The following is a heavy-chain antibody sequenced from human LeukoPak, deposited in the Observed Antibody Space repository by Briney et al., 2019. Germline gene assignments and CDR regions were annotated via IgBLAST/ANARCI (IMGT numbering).Heavy chain of an antibody. D-gene: IGHD2-21*02. Sequence: SETLSLTCTVSGGSISSYYWSWIRQPAGKGLEWIGRIYTGGSTNYNPSLKSRVTMSIDTSKNQFSLKLSSLTAADTAVYYCARAPAYCGGDCYLDYWGQGTLVTVSS. J-gene: IGHJ4*02. CDR3: ARAPAYCGGDCYLDY. CDR1: GGSISSYY. CDR2: IYTGGST. V-gene: IGHV4-4*07.